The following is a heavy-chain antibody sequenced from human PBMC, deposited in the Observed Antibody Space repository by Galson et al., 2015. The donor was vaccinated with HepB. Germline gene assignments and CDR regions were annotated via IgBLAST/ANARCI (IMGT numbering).Heavy chain of an antibody. D-gene: IGHD4-11*01. CDR3: ARDSNLSAFDI. V-gene: IGHV4-31*03. CDR2: IYYSGST. CDR1: GGSISSGGYY. Sequence: TLSLTCTVSGGSISSGGYYWSWIRQHPGKGLEWIGYIYYSGSTYYNPSLKSRVTISVDTSKNQFSLKLSSVTAADTAVYYCARDSNLSAFDIWGQGTMVTVSS. J-gene: IGHJ3*02.